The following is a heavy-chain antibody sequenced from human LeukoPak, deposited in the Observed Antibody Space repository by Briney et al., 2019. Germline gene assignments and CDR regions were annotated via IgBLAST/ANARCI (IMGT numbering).Heavy chain of an antibody. CDR1: GFTFSSYG. CDR3: AKDNYYGSGSYYSFLYGMDV. V-gene: IGHV3-30*18. Sequence: GGSLRLSCAASGFTFSSYGMHWVRQAPGKGLAWVAVISYEGSNKYYADSVKGRFTISRDNSKNTLYLQMNSLRAEDTAVYYCAKDNYYGSGSYYSFLYGMDVWGKRTTVTVSS. CDR2: ISYEGSNK. J-gene: IGHJ6*04. D-gene: IGHD3-10*01.